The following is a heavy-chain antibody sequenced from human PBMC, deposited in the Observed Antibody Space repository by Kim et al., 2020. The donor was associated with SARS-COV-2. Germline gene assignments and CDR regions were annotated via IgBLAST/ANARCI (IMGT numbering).Heavy chain of an antibody. D-gene: IGHD3-22*01. CDR2: ISYDGSNK. Sequence: GGSLRLSCAASGFTFSSYAMHWVRQAPGKGLEWVAVISYDGSNKYYADSVKGRFTISRDNSKNTLYLQMNSLRAEDTAVYYCARAYDSSGYYPNWFDPWGHATLVTVSS. CDR1: GFTFSSYA. J-gene: IGHJ5*02. V-gene: IGHV3-30*04. CDR3: ARAYDSSGYYPNWFDP.